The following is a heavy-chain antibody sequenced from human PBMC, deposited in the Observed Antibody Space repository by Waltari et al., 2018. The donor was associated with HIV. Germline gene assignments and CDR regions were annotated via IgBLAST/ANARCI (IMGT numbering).Heavy chain of an antibody. CDR1: GFTFSSYW. Sequence: EVQLVESGGGLVQPGGSLRLSCAASGFTFSSYWMSWVRQAPGNGLEGWANIKQDGSEKYYVDSVKGRFTISRDNAKNSLYLQMNSLRAEDTAVYYCARITIFGVVNDYGMDVWGQGTTVTVSS. V-gene: IGHV3-7*01. J-gene: IGHJ6*02. D-gene: IGHD3-3*01. CDR3: ARITIFGVVNDYGMDV. CDR2: IKQDGSEK.